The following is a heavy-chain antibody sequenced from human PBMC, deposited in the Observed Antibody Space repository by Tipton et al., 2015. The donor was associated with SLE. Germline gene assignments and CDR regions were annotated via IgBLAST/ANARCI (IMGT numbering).Heavy chain of an antibody. V-gene: IGHV4-39*07. J-gene: IGHJ4*02. CDR3: ARVKPLKDYFDGYFDY. Sequence: TLSLTCTVSGGSISSSSYYWGWIRQPPGRGLEWIGSIYYSGSPYYSPSLKSRVTISVDTSKNQFSLKLSSVTAADAAVYYCARVKPLKDYFDGYFDYWGQGTLVTVSS. CDR2: IYYSGSP. CDR1: GGSISSSSYY. D-gene: IGHD3-22*01.